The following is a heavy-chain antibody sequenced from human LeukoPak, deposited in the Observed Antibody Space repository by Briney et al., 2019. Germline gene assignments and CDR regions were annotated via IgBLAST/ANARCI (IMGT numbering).Heavy chain of an antibody. J-gene: IGHJ4*02. Sequence: AGGSLRLSCAASGFTFSSCATSWVRQAPGKGLEWVSAISGSGSNTYYADSVKGRFTISRDNSKNTLHLQMNSLRAEDTAIYYCAKDLTGYYKPHDCWGQGTLVTVSS. V-gene: IGHV3-23*01. CDR1: GFTFSSCA. CDR2: ISGSGSNT. D-gene: IGHD3-9*01. CDR3: AKDLTGYYKPHDC.